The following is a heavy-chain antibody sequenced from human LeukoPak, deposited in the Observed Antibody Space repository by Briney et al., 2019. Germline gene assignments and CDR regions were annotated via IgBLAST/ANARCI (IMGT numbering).Heavy chain of an antibody. Sequence: GGSLRLSCVAPGFTLRSNWMHWVRQAPGKGLEWVSRIKNDGSRTTYADSVKGRFTISRDNARNTLYLQMSSLRAEDTAVYYCVRSDWFDPWGQGTLVTVSS. CDR2: IKNDGSRT. J-gene: IGHJ5*02. CDR3: VRSDWFDP. V-gene: IGHV3-74*03. CDR1: GFTLRSNW.